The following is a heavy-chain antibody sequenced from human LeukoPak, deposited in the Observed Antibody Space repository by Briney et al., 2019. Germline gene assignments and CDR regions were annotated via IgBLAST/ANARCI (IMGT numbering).Heavy chain of an antibody. CDR1: GGSISSSSYY. Sequence: SETLSLTCTVSGGSISSSSYYWSWIRQPPGKGLEWIGEINRSGSTNYNPSLKSRVTISVDTSKNQFSLKLSSVTAADTAVYCCARHGVWFGEEGVFDYWGQGTLVTVSS. CDR2: INRSGST. V-gene: IGHV4-39*01. D-gene: IGHD3-10*01. CDR3: ARHGVWFGEEGVFDY. J-gene: IGHJ4*02.